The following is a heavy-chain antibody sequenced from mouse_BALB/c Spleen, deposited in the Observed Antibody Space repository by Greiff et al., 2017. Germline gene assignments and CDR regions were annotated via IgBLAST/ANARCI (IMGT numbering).Heavy chain of an antibody. CDR1: GFNIKDYY. D-gene: IGHD3-2*02. CDR3: ARAQGFAY. Sequence: VQLKQSGAELVRPGALVKLSCKASGFNIKDYYMHWVKQRPEQGLEWIGWIDPENGNTIYDPKFQGKASITADTSSNTAYLQLSSLTSEDTAVYYCARAQGFAYWGQGTLVTVSA. J-gene: IGHJ3*01. CDR2: IDPENGNT. V-gene: IGHV14-1*02.